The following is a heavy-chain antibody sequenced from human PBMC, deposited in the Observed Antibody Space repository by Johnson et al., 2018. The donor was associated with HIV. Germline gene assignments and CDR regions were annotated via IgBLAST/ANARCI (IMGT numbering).Heavy chain of an antibody. CDR3: TTEWWSYAFDI. D-gene: IGHD2-15*01. J-gene: IGHJ3*02. Sequence: IQPGESLRLSCAASGFTVSTYHMSWVRQAPGKGLEWVPVIYSGGSTYYADSVKGRFTISRDNSKNTLYLQMNSLKTEDTAVYYCTTEWWSYAFDIWGQGTMVTVSS. CDR1: GFTVSTYH. V-gene: IGHV3-53*01. CDR2: IYSGGST.